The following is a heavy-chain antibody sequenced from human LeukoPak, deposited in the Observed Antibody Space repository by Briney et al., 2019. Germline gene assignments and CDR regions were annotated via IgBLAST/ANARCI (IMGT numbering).Heavy chain of an antibody. D-gene: IGHD5-18*01. CDR2: ISNDGKYI. J-gene: IGHJ4*02. CDR3: AREYTAMAYDY. CDR1: GFTFSSYS. V-gene: IGHV3-21*01. Sequence: GGSLRLSCAASGFTFSSYSMNWVRQAPGKGLEWVSSISNDGKYIYYADSVKGRFTISRDNAKNSLYLQMNNLRVDDSAVYYCAREYTAMAYDYWGQGNLVTVSS.